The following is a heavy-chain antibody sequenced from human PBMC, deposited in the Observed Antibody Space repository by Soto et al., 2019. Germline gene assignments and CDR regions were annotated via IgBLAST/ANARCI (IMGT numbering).Heavy chain of an antibody. CDR2: ISGSGGST. V-gene: IGHV3-23*01. D-gene: IGHD3-10*01. CDR3: AKGFALARSLFDY. Sequence: PGGSLRLSCAASGFTFSSYAMSWVRQAPGKGLEWVSAISGSGGSTYYAESVKGRFTISRDNSKNPLYLQMNSLRAEDTALYYCAKGFALARSLFDYWGQGTLVTVSS. CDR1: GFTFSSYA. J-gene: IGHJ4*02.